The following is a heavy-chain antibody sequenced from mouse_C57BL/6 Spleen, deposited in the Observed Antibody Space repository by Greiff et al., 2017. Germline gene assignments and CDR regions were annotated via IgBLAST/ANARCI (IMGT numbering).Heavy chain of an antibody. CDR1: GYAFSSSW. Sequence: QVQLQQSGPELVKPGASVKISCKASGYAFSSSWMNWVKQRPGKGLEWIGRIYPGDGDTNYNGKFKGKATLTADKSSSTAYMQLSSLTSEDSAVYFCARSEDRSVAFAYWGQGTLVTVSA. CDR3: ARSEDRSVAFAY. V-gene: IGHV1-82*01. J-gene: IGHJ3*01. D-gene: IGHD3-2*02. CDR2: IYPGDGDT.